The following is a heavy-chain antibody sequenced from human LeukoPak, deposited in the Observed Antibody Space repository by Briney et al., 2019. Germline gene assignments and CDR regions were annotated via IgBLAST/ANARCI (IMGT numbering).Heavy chain of an antibody. CDR1: GFTFSSYG. CDR2: IWYDGSNK. V-gene: IGHV3-33*01. D-gene: IGHD3-22*01. J-gene: IGHJ4*02. Sequence: GGSLRLSCAASGFTFSSYGMHWVRQAPGKGLEWVAVIWYDGSNKYYADSVKGRFTISRDNSKNTLYLQMNSLRAEDTAVYYCARVRRYSDSSGQFDYWGQGTLVTVSS. CDR3: ARVRRYSDSSGQFDY.